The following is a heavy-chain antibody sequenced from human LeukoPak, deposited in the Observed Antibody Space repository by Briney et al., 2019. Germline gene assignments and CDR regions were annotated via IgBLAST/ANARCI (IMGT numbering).Heavy chain of an antibody. V-gene: IGHV1-8*01. CDR3: ARGTMSGSYYNFRD. CDR1: GYTFTSYD. D-gene: IGHD3-10*01. CDR2: MNPNSGNT. Sequence: ASVKVSCKASGYTFTSYDINWVRQATGQGLEWMGWMNPNSGNTGYAQKFQGGVTMTRNTSISTAYMELSSLRSEDTAVYYCARGTMSGSYYNFRDWGQGTLVTVSS. J-gene: IGHJ1*01.